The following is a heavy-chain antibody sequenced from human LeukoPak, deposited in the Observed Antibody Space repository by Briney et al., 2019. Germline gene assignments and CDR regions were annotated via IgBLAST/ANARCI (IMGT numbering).Heavy chain of an antibody. Sequence: GASVKVSCKASGGTFSSYAISWVRQAPRQGLEWMGGIIPIFGTANYAQKFQGRVTITADESTSTAYMELSSLRSEDTAVYYCAREDCSSTSCPGPYNWFDPWGQGTLVTVSS. CDR1: GGTFSSYA. V-gene: IGHV1-69*13. J-gene: IGHJ5*02. D-gene: IGHD2-2*01. CDR3: AREDCSSTSCPGPYNWFDP. CDR2: IIPIFGTA.